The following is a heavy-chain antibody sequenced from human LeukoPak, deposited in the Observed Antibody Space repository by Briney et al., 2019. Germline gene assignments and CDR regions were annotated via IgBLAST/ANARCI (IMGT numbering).Heavy chain of an antibody. Sequence: SETLSLTCTVSGYSINSGYYWGWIRQPPGKGLEWIGSMYHTGTTHYNASLKGRVSIYIDTSKNQFSLKLSSVTAADTAVYYCTRDQPTSYYYASGSYGFDYWGQGTLVTVSS. V-gene: IGHV4-38-2*02. CDR1: GYSINSGYY. CDR2: MYHTGTT. CDR3: TRDQPTSYYYASGSYGFDY. J-gene: IGHJ4*02. D-gene: IGHD3-10*01.